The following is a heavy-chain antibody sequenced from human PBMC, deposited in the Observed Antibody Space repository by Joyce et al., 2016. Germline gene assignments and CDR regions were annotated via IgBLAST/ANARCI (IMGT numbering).Heavy chain of an antibody. D-gene: IGHD3-3*01. CDR1: GELITSFY. J-gene: IGHJ4*02. CDR3: ARDRSAGGFDR. Sequence: QVQLQESGPGRVQPSETLSLTCTVSGELITSFYWNWFRHAPGKGLEWIGRIYHSGSSDYSPSLKSRVTLSIDTSRNQFSLSLKSVTAADTAVYFCARDRSAGGFDRWGQGILVTVSS. V-gene: IGHV4-59*01. CDR2: IYHSGSS.